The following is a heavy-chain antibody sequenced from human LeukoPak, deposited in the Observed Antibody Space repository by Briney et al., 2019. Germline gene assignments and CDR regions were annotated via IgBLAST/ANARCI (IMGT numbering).Heavy chain of an antibody. J-gene: IGHJ4*02. CDR3: AKDNRRHYTSGPNPDPLH. CDR2: ISWNSGTI. Sequence: GGPLRLSCAGTGFIYNNYAMHWVRQPPGKGLAWVSGISWNSGTIDYADSVRGRFTISRDNAKNSLYLQMDSLRVEDTASYYCAKDNRRHYTSGPNPDPLHWGQGALVTVSS. CDR1: GFIYNNYA. V-gene: IGHV3-9*01. D-gene: IGHD6-19*01.